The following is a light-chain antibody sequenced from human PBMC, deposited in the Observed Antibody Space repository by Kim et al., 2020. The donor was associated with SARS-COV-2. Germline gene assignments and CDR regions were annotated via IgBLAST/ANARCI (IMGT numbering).Light chain of an antibody. CDR1: NIGSEN. CDR2: YDD. CDR3: QVWDRSSDQVL. Sequence: YELTQPPSVSVAPGKTATITCGGNNIGSENVHWYQQQPGQAPVLVIHYDDGRPSGIPDRFSGSKSGNTATLTISRVEAGDEADYYCQVWDRSSDQVLFGGGTQLTVL. J-gene: IGLJ2*01. V-gene: IGLV3-21*04.